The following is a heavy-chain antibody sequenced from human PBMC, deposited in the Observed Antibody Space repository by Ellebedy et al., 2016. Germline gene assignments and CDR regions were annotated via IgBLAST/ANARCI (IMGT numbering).Heavy chain of an antibody. D-gene: IGHD4-17*01. CDR1: GYTLTELS. J-gene: IGHJ4*02. V-gene: IGHV1-24*01. CDR2: FDPKDGET. CDR3: AYDDGAVTTFDF. Sequence: ASVKVSCKVSGYTLTELSMHWVRQAPGKGLEWMGGFDPKDGETIYAQKVQDRVTITADKSTTTVYMELSSLRSEDTAIYYCAYDDGAVTTFDFWGQGSPVTVSS.